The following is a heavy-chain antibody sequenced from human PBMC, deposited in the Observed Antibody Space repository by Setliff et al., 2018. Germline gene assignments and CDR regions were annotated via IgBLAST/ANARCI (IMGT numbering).Heavy chain of an antibody. J-gene: IGHJ4*02. V-gene: IGHV3-72*01. CDR2: IKKKDERYGT. D-gene: IGHD3-16*01. Sequence: PGGSLRLSCSASGFTFNDHYMDWVRQAPGKGLEWVARIKKKDERYGTEYAASVTGRFTISRDDSKNSLYLQMNSLKTDDTAVYYCATAITWTSTRRFWGQGTLVTVSS. CDR1: GFTFNDHY. CDR3: ATAITWTSTRRF.